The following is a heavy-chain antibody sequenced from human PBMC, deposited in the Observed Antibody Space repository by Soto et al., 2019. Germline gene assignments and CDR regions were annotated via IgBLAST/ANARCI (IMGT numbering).Heavy chain of an antibody. CDR3: ARENSAGDFDY. V-gene: IGHV1-2*02. Sequence: ASVKFYWEASGYTFTACYMHWVRQAPGQGLEWMGWINPNSGGTNYAQKFQGXXXXTRXPSISTAYMELSRLRSDDTAVYSCARENSAGDFDYWGQGTLVTVSS. CDR1: GYTFTACY. J-gene: IGHJ4*02. D-gene: IGHD1-26*01. CDR2: INPNSGGT.